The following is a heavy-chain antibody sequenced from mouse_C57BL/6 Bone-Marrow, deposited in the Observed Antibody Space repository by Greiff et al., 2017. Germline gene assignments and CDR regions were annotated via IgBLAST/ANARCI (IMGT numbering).Heavy chain of an antibody. CDR3: ARSRINYDYSYYFDY. J-gene: IGHJ2*01. Sequence: EVQLQQSGPVLVKPGASVKMSCKASGYSFTDYYMNWVKQSHGKSLEWIGVINPYNGGTSYNPKFKGQATLTVDKSSTTASLEINSLTYEDSAVYYWARSRINYDYSYYFDYWGQGTTLTVSS. D-gene: IGHD2-4*01. V-gene: IGHV1-19*01. CDR2: INPYNGGT. CDR1: GYSFTDYY.